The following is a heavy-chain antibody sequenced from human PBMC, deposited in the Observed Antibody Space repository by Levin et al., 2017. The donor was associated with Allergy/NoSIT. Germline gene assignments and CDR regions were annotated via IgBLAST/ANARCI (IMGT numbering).Heavy chain of an antibody. Sequence: PGGSLRLSCKGSGYSFTSYWIGWVRQMPGKGLEWMGIIYPGDSDTRYSPSFQGQVTISADKSISTAYLQWSSLKASDTAMYYCASTATTLESDAFDIWGQGTMVTVSS. J-gene: IGHJ3*02. CDR2: IYPGDSDT. D-gene: IGHD1-26*01. CDR1: GYSFTSYW. V-gene: IGHV5-51*01. CDR3: ASTATTLESDAFDI.